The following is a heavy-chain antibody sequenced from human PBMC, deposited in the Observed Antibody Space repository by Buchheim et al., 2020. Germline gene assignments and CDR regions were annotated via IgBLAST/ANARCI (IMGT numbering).Heavy chain of an antibody. D-gene: IGHD4/OR15-4a*01. CDR2: IYHSGST. V-gene: IGHV4-4*02. J-gene: IGHJ4*02. Sequence: QVQLQESGPGLVKPSGTLSLTCAVSGGSISSSNWWSWVRQPPGKGLEWIGDIYHSGSTNYNPSIKNPVTISVDQSKHKFTLKLSSVTAADTAVYYCGGLYGGYWGQGTL. CDR1: GGSISSSNW. CDR3: GGLYGGY.